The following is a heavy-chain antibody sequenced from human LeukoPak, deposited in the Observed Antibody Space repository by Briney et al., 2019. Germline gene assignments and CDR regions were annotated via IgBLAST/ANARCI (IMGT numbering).Heavy chain of an antibody. D-gene: IGHD6-6*01. CDR2: IWYDGSNK. Sequence: PGGSLRLSCAASGFTFSSYGMHWVRQAPGKGLEWVAVIWYDGSNKYYADSVKGRFTISRDNSKNTLYLQMNSLRAEDTAVYYCTTPRLVLYGMDVWGQGTTVTVSS. CDR1: GFTFSSYG. V-gene: IGHV3-33*01. J-gene: IGHJ6*02. CDR3: TTPRLVLYGMDV.